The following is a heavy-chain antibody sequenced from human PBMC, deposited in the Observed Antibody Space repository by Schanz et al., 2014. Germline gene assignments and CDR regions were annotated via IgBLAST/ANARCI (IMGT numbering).Heavy chain of an antibody. V-gene: IGHV1-2*04. Sequence: QVQLVQSGAEVKKPGSSVKVSCKLSGGTFSSYTISWMRQAPGQGLEWMGWINPNSGTTNYAQKFQGWVTMTRDTSISTAYMELSRLKSDDTAVYYCARAFGGYDPAGALDYWGQGTLVTVSS. J-gene: IGHJ4*02. CDR1: GGTFSSYT. CDR3: ARAFGGYDPAGALDY. D-gene: IGHD5-12*01. CDR2: INPNSGTT.